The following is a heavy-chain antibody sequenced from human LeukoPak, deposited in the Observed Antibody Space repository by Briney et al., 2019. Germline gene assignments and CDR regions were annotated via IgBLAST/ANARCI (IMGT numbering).Heavy chain of an antibody. Sequence: GGSLRLSCAASGFTFSSYGMHWVRQAPGKGLEWVAVISYDGSNKYYADSVKGRFTNSRDNSKNTLYLQMNSLRAEDTAVYYCAKNGGYSSSWYCGYWGQGTLVTVSS. CDR2: ISYDGSNK. V-gene: IGHV3-30*18. CDR3: AKNGGYSSSWYCGY. J-gene: IGHJ4*02. D-gene: IGHD6-13*01. CDR1: GFTFSSYG.